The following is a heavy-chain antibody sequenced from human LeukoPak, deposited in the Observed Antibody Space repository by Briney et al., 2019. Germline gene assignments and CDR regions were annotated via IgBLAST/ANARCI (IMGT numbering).Heavy chain of an antibody. Sequence: SETLSLTCTVSGGSLSSYYSSWVRQPPEEGLGWIGYIYYSGSTNYKPSLKSRVTISVDTSKNQFSLKLSSVTAADTAVYYCARGGEADDAFDIWGQGTMVTVSS. J-gene: IGHJ3*02. CDR3: ARGGEADDAFDI. CDR2: IYYSGST. V-gene: IGHV4-59*08. D-gene: IGHD2-15*01. CDR1: GGSLSSYY.